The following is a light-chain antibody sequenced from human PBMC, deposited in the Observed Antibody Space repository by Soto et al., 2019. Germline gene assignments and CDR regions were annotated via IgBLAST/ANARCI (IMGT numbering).Light chain of an antibody. CDR3: QSYDSSNHGV. CDR2: EDN. Sequence: NFMLTQPHSVSESPGKTVTISCTGSSGSIASNYVQWYQQRPGSAPTTVIYEDNQRHSGVPDRFSGSIDSSSNSASLTISGLKTEDEADYYCQSYDSSNHGVFGGGTQLTVL. J-gene: IGLJ3*02. CDR1: SGSIASNY. V-gene: IGLV6-57*02.